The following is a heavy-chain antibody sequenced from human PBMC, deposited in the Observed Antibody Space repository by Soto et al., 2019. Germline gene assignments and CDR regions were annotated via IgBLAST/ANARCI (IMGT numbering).Heavy chain of an antibody. CDR2: IIPIFATA. J-gene: IGHJ5*02. Sequence: SXKVSFKASGGTXTSYAIGGVRQAPGQGLEWMGGIIPIFATANYAQKFQGRVTITADESTSTAYMELRSLRSEDKAVYHCARAVPPKDIVVVVATNWFDPWGQGTMGTVSS. D-gene: IGHD2-15*01. CDR1: GGTXTSYA. CDR3: ARAVPPKDIVVVVATNWFDP. V-gene: IGHV1-69*13.